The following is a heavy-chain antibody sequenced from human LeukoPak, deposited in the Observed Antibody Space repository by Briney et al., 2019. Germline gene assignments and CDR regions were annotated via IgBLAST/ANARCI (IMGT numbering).Heavy chain of an antibody. CDR2: IYYSGST. CDR3: ARRRTTHYYYYYMDV. D-gene: IGHD4-17*01. J-gene: IGHJ6*03. Sequence: TSETLSLTCTVSGGSISSSSYYWGWIRQPPGKGLEWIGSIYYSGSTYYNPSLKSRVTISVDTSKNQFSLKLSSATATDTAVYYCARRRTTHYYYYYMDVWGKGTTVTVSS. V-gene: IGHV4-39*01. CDR1: GGSISSSSYY.